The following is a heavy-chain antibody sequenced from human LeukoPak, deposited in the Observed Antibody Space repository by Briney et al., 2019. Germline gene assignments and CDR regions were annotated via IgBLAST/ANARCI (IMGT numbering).Heavy chain of an antibody. J-gene: IGHJ4*02. Sequence: SETLSLTCTVSGYSVSGIYYWGWIRQPPGKGLEWIGNIYHSGRTYYNPSLKSRVTLSVDTSKNQFSQKLSSVTATDTAVYYCARVLRAVAGKVGYFDYWGQGTLVTVSS. CDR2: IYHSGRT. CDR3: ARVLRAVAGKVGYFDY. V-gene: IGHV4-38-2*02. CDR1: GYSVSGIYY. D-gene: IGHD6-19*01.